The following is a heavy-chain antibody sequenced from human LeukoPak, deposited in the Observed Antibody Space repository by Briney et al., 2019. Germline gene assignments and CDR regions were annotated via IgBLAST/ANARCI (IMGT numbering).Heavy chain of an antibody. CDR1: GFTFSSYD. V-gene: IGHV3-13*01. CDR3: ARGLPGTTVTMDV. CDR2: IGTAGDT. Sequence: GGSLRLSCAASGFTFSSYDMPWVRHATGKGLEWVSAIGTAGDTYYPGSVKGRFTISRENAKNSLYLQMNSLRAGDTAVYYCARGLPGTTVTMDVWGQGTTVTVSS. J-gene: IGHJ6*02. D-gene: IGHD4-17*01.